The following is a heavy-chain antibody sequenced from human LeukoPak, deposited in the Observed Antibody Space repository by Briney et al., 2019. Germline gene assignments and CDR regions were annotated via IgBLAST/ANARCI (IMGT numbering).Heavy chain of an antibody. V-gene: IGHV4-4*07. CDR1: GGSISSYY. J-gene: IGHJ6*03. CDR3: ARDKDCSSTSCPYYYYYMDV. D-gene: IGHD2-2*01. Sequence: SETLSLTCTVSGGSISSYYWSWIRQPAGKGLEWIGRIYTGGSTNYNPSLKSRVTMSVDTSKNQFSLKLSSATAADTAVYYCARDKDCSSTSCPYYYYYMDVWGKGTTVTVSS. CDR2: IYTGGST.